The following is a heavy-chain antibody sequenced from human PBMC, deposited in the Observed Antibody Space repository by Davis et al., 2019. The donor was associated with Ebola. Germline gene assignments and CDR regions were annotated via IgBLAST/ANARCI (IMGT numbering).Heavy chain of an antibody. J-gene: IGHJ4*02. CDR3: TRDPEGLVATWDGLGEPPFDY. CDR1: GFTFGDYA. D-gene: IGHD5-12*01. V-gene: IGHV3-49*04. CDR2: IRSKAYGGTT. Sequence: PGGSLRLSCTASGFTFGDYAMSWVRQAPGKGLEWVGFIRSKAYGGTTEYAASVKGRFTISRDDSKSIAYLQMNSLKTEDTAVYYCTRDPEGLVATWDGLGEPPFDYWGQGTLVTVSS.